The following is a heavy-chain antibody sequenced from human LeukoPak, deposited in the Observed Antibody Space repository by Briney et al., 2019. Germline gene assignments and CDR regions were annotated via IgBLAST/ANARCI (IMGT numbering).Heavy chain of an antibody. CDR2: IGGGGVDT. Sequence: PGGSLRLSCAASRFTFSSYAMSWVRQAPGKGLEWVSSIGGGGVDTYHADSVRGRFTISRDNSKNTLYLQMNSLRVEDTAVYYCAKDPPTTGTTFDNWGRGTLVTVSS. V-gene: IGHV3-23*01. CDR3: AKDPPTTGTTFDN. CDR1: RFTFSSYA. D-gene: IGHD1-1*01. J-gene: IGHJ4*02.